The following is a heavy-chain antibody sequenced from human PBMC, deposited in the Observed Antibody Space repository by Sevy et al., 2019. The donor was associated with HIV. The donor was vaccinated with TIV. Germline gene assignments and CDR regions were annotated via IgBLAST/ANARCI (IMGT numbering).Heavy chain of an antibody. CDR1: DYTFSTQG. V-gene: IGHV1-18*01. J-gene: IGHJ4*02. CDR2: ISAYNGNT. Sequence: ASVKVSCKASDYTFSTQGFNWVRQDPGQGLEWMGWISAYNGNTKYAQKFQGRVTMTTDTSTSTAYMELRSLTSDDTAVYYCARDWAPGYYYDAIGVKRDYYFDYWGQGTLVTVSS. CDR3: ARDWAPGYYYDAIGVKRDYYFDY. D-gene: IGHD3-22*01.